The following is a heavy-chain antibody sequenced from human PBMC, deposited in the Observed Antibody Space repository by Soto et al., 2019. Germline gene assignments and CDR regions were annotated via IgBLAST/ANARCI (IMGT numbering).Heavy chain of an antibody. D-gene: IGHD6-19*01. CDR2: IYSSGST. CDR1: GGSLSSGGYY. V-gene: IGHV4-30-4*01. CDR3: ARKEGSGWYNFDY. J-gene: IGHJ4*02. Sequence: SGTLSLTCTVSGGSLSSGGYYWGWVRPPPGKGLEWIGYIYSSGSTYYHPSLKSRVTISVDTSKNQLSLKLSSVSTADTAVYYCARKEGSGWYNFDYWGQGTLVTVSS.